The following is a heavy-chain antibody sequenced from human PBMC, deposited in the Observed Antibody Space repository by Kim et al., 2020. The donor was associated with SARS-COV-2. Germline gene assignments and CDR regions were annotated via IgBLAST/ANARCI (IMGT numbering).Heavy chain of an antibody. V-gene: IGHV3-49*04. CDR3: ARASLRCFHCF. D-gene: IGHD2-21*01. CDR2: ISSKRYGGST. J-gene: IGHJ1*01. CDR1: GFSFSDHA. Sequence: GGSLRLSCTGSGFSFSDHAMSWVRQAPGKGLEWVGFISSKRYGGSTENSASVEGRFSISSDESNSYPQLHMNSPKIEAAYVCPCARASLRCFHCFCGQGT.